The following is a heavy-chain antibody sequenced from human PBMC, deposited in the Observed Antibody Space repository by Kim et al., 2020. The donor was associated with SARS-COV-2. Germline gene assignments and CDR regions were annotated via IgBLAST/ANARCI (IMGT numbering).Heavy chain of an antibody. CDR1: GGSFSGYY. CDR2: INHSGST. D-gene: IGHD3-10*01. J-gene: IGHJ3*02. V-gene: IGHV4-34*01. Sequence: SETLSLTCAVYGGSFSGYYWSWIRQPPGKGLEWIGEINHSGSTNYNPSLKSRVTISVDTSKNQFSMKLSSVTAADTAVYSCARELVRPHPRSAFDIWGRG. CDR3: ARELVRPHPRSAFDI.